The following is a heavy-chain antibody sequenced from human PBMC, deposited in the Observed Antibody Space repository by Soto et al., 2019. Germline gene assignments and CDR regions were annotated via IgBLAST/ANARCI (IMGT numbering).Heavy chain of an antibody. CDR1: GHTFTSYG. CDR3: ARDIAAAEGEVGSYYYYYGMDV. D-gene: IGHD6-13*01. V-gene: IGHV1-18*01. CDR2: ISAYNGNT. J-gene: IGHJ6*02. Sequence: ASVKVSCKASGHTFTSYGISWVRQAPGQGLEWMGWISAYNGNTNYAQKLQGRVTMTTDTSTSTAYMGLRSLRSDDTAVYYCARDIAAAEGEVGSYYYYYGMDVWGQGTTVTVSS.